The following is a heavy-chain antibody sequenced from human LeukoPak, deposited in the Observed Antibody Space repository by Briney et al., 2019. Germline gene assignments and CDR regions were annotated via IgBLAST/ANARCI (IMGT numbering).Heavy chain of an antibody. CDR1: GGSISSGGYS. CDR3: ARVTRGPNDAFDI. CDR2: IYHSGST. V-gene: IGHV4-30-2*01. J-gene: IGHJ3*02. D-gene: IGHD3-10*01. Sequence: PSQTLSLTCAVSGGSISSGGYSWSWIRQPPGKGLEWIGCIYHSGSTYYNPSLKSRVTISVDRSKNQFSLKLSSVTAADTAVYYCARVTRGPNDAFDIWGQGTMVTVSS.